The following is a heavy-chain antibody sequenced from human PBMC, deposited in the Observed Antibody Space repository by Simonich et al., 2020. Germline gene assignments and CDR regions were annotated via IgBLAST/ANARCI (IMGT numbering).Heavy chain of an antibody. Sequence: QVQLVQSEAEVKKPGASVKVSCKASVYTFTGYYIQGLRQAPEHGLEWMVRINSNSGGTNSAQKLQGRVTMTRDTSISTAYMELSRLRSDDTAVYYCARGLLSGSYYAFDIWGQGTMVTVSS. D-gene: IGHD1-26*01. CDR1: VYTFTGYY. CDR3: ARGLLSGSYYAFDI. V-gene: IGHV1-2*02. CDR2: INSNSGGT. J-gene: IGHJ3*02.